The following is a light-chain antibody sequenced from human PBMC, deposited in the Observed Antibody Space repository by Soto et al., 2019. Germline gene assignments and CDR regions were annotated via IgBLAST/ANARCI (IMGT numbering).Light chain of an antibody. CDR2: DAS. CDR3: QQYNSYSPLT. CDR1: QSISSC. J-gene: IGKJ5*01. Sequence: IQITQSPSTLSASVGDRVTITCRSIQSISSCLAWYQHKPGKALKLLIYDASSLESGVPSSFSGSGSGTEFTLTISRLQPDDFATYYCQQYNSYSPLTFGQGTRLEIK. V-gene: IGKV1-5*01.